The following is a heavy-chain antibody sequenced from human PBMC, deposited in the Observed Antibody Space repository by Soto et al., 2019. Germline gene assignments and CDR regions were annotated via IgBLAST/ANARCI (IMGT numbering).Heavy chain of an antibody. D-gene: IGHD3-3*01. CDR2: INHSGST. CDR3: ARERPLYDFWSGFYDY. Sequence: KTSETLSLSCAVYGGSFSGYYWSWIRQPPGKGLEWIGVINHSGSTNYNPSLKSRVTISVDTSKNQFSLKLSSVTAADTAVYFCARERPLYDFWSGFYDYWGQGTLVTVSS. J-gene: IGHJ4*02. CDR1: GGSFSGYY. V-gene: IGHV4-34*01.